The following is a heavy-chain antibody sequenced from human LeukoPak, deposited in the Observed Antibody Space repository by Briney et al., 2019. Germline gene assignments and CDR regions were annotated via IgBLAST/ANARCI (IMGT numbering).Heavy chain of an antibody. D-gene: IGHD6-13*01. J-gene: IGHJ5*02. CDR2: IYTSGNT. CDR1: GGSISSYH. Sequence: SETLSLTCTVSGGSISSYHWSWIRQSAGKGLEWIGRIYTSGNTNYNPSLKSRVTISVDTSKNQFSLKLSSVTAADTAVYYCARHMAAAGPRGYNWFDPWGQGTLVTVSS. V-gene: IGHV4-4*07. CDR3: ARHMAAAGPRGYNWFDP.